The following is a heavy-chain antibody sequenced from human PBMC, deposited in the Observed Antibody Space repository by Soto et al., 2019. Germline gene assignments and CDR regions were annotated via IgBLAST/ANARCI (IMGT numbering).Heavy chain of an antibody. D-gene: IGHD2-15*01. J-gene: IGHJ4*02. Sequence: EVQLLESGGGLVQPGGSLRLSCAASGFTFSSYAMSWVRHAPGKGLEWVSAISCSGGSTYYADSVKGRFTISVDNSKNTQYLQMNRLRAEDTAVYYFSKRDCSGGSCYSTYNFDYWGQGTLVTVSS. CDR2: ISCSGGST. CDR3: SKRDCSGGSCYSTYNFDY. V-gene: IGHV3-23*01. CDR1: GFTFSSYA.